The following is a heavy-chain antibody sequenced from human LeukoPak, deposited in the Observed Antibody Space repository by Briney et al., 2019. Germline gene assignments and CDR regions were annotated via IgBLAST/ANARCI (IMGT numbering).Heavy chain of an antibody. CDR1: GGTFSSYA. Sequence: SVKVSCKASGGTFSSYAISWVRQAPGQGLEWMGRIISIFGTANYAQKFQGRVTITTDESTSTAYMELSSLRSEDTAVYYCAREPRFSRDSSGYYLDYWGQGTLVTVSS. V-gene: IGHV1-69*05. D-gene: IGHD3-22*01. CDR2: IISIFGTA. CDR3: AREPRFSRDSSGYYLDY. J-gene: IGHJ4*02.